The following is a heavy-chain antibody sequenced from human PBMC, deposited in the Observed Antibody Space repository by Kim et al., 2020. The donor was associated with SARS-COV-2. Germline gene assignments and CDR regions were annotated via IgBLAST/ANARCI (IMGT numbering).Heavy chain of an antibody. D-gene: IGHD3-22*01. J-gene: IGHJ4*02. Sequence: AAPVKGRFTISRDDSKNTLYLQMISLKTEDTAVYYCTTNHYYDSSGYYSGWGQGTLVTVSS. V-gene: IGHV3-15*01. CDR3: TTNHYYDSSGYYSG.